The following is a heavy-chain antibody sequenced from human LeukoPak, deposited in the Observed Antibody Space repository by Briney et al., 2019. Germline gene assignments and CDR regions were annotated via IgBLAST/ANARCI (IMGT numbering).Heavy chain of an antibody. CDR2: IYDSGST. D-gene: IGHD5-24*01. V-gene: IGHV4-59*01. Sequence: PSETLSLTCTVSGGSIISYYWSWIRQPPGKGLEWIGYIYDSGSTNYNPSLKSRVTISVDTSKNQFSLKLNSMTAADTAVYYCARGMESGQEMATPFDYWGQGTQVTVSS. CDR3: ARGMESGQEMATPFDY. J-gene: IGHJ4*02. CDR1: GGSIISYY.